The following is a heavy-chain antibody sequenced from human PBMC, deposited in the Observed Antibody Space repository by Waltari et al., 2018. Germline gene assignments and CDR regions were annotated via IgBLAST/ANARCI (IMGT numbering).Heavy chain of an antibody. CDR1: GFTFRNYA. CDR2: ISGAGTT. V-gene: IGHV3-23*01. CDR3: TRGDFWTGSYTDAYAIDV. Sequence: QLLDSGGDLAQPGGSLRLSCEASGFTFRNYAINWVRQAPGRGLEWVWAISGAGTTYYADPVKGRFTLSRDNSKNTLQLQMNSLRPEDSAVYFCTRGDFWTGSYTDAYAIDVWGHGTTVTVSS. D-gene: IGHD3-3*01. J-gene: IGHJ6*02.